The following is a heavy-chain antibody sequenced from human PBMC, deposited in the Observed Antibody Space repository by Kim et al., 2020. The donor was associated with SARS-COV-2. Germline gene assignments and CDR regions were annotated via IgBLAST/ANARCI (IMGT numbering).Heavy chain of an antibody. CDR1: GFTFSSYA. J-gene: IGHJ4*02. Sequence: GGSLRLSCAASGFTFSSYAMSWVRQAPGKGLEWVSAISGSGGSTYYADSVKGRFTISRDNSKNTLYLQMNSLRAEDTAVYYCAKEFTNPTMIVVVITGSYTFDYWGQGTLVTVSS. CDR2: ISGSGGST. D-gene: IGHD3-22*01. V-gene: IGHV3-23*01. CDR3: AKEFTNPTMIVVVITGSYTFDY.